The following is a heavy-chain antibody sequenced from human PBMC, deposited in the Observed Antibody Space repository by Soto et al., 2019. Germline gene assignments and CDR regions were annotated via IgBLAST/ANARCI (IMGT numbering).Heavy chain of an antibody. V-gene: IGHV4-30-4*01. CDR3: ARGQRPGPFDY. J-gene: IGHJ4*02. CDR1: GGSISSGDYY. CDR2: IYYSGST. Sequence: SSETLSLTCTVSGGSISSGDYYWSWIRQPPGKGLEWIGYIYYSGSTYYNPSLKSRVTISVDTSKNQFSLKLSSVTAADTAVYYCARGQRPGPFDYWGQGTLVTVSS.